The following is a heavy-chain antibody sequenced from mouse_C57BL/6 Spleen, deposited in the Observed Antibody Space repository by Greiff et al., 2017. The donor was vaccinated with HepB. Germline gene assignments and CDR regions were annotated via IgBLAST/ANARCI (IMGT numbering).Heavy chain of an antibody. J-gene: IGHJ4*01. D-gene: IGHD1-1*01. CDR2: FYPGSGSI. CDR1: GYTFTEYT. CDR3: ARHEDRITTVVGYAMDY. V-gene: IGHV1-62-2*01. Sequence: QVQLQQSGAELVKPGESVKLSCKASGYTFTEYTIHWVKQRSGQGLEWIGWFYPGSGSIKYNEKFKDKATLTADKSSSTVYMELSRLTSEDSAVYFGARHEDRITTVVGYAMDYWGQGTSVTVSS.